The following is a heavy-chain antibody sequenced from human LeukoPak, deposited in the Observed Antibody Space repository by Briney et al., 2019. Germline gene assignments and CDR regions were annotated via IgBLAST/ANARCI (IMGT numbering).Heavy chain of an antibody. Sequence: QPGGSLPLSCAASGFTFSTYAMNWVRQAPGKGLEWVSIITGSGGATYYPDSVKGRFTISRDNSKNTLYLQMNSVRADDTAVYYCAKGTLGSCSGSTCYPLDYWGLGTLVTVSS. CDR3: AKGTLGSCSGSTCYPLDY. CDR2: ITGSGGAT. CDR1: GFTFSTYA. J-gene: IGHJ4*02. D-gene: IGHD2-15*01. V-gene: IGHV3-23*01.